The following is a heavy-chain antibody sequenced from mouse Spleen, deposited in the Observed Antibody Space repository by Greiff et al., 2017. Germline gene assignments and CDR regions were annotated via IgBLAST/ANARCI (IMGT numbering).Heavy chain of an antibody. CDR2: IYPRSGNT. Sequence: VQLQQSGAELARPGASVKPSCKASGYTFTSYGISWVKQRTGQGLEWIGEIYPRSGNTYYNEKFKGKATLTADKSSSTAYMELRSLTSEDSAVYFCANYYGSSYPDYWGQGTTLTVSS. D-gene: IGHD1-1*01. J-gene: IGHJ2*01. CDR3: ANYYGSSYPDY. CDR1: GYTFTSYG. V-gene: IGHV1-81*01.